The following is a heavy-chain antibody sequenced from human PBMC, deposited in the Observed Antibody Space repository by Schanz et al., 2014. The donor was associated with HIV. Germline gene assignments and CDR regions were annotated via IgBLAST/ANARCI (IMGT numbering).Heavy chain of an antibody. D-gene: IGHD3-10*01. CDR2: ISSGGTTI. CDR1: GFTFSDYY. CDR3: ARDTVRGVKDSMDV. J-gene: IGHJ6*02. Sequence: VQLLESGGGLVQPGGSLRLSCAASGFTFSDYYMNWIRQAPGKGLEWVSYISSGGTTIYYADSVKGRFTVSRDNAKNSLYLQMKSLRVEDTAVYYCARDTVRGVKDSMDVWGQGTTVTVSS. V-gene: IGHV3-11*01.